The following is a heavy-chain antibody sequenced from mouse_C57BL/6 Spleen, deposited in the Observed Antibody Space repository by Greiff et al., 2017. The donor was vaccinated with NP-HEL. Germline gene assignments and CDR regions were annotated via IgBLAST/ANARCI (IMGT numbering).Heavy chain of an antibody. CDR3: ARVLSYYAMDY. J-gene: IGHJ4*01. CDR1: GFTFSSYG. Sequence: EVKLMESGGDLVKPGGSLKLSCAASGFTFSSYGMSWVRQTPDKRLEWVATISSGGSYTYYPDSVKGRFTISRDNAKNTLYLQMSSLKSEDTAMYYCARVLSYYAMDYWGQGTSVTVSS. V-gene: IGHV5-6*01. CDR2: ISSGGSYT. D-gene: IGHD1-1*02.